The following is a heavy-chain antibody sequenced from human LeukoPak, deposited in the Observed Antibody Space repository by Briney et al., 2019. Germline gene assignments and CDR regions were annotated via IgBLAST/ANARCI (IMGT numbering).Heavy chain of an antibody. V-gene: IGHV3-48*03. CDR3: ARGAGLLDY. Sequence: PGGSLRLSCAASGFIFDNYEMNWVRQAPGKGLEWLSFISTRSTTMYHADSVKGRFTISRDNAKNSLYLQINSLRDEDTAVYYCARGAGLLDYWGQGALVTVSS. J-gene: IGHJ4*02. CDR1: GFIFDNYE. CDR2: ISTRSTTM.